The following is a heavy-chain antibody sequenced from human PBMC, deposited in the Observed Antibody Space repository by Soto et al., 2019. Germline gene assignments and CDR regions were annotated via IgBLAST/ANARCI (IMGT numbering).Heavy chain of an antibody. CDR2: IYYNGTT. V-gene: IGHV4-31*03. CDR3: ARGPRQLIWFGDLHD. J-gene: IGHJ4*02. CDR1: GGSISSPNFY. D-gene: IGHD3-10*01. Sequence: PSETLSLTCTVSGGSISSPNFYWSWIRQHPGKVLEWIGHIYYNGTTYYNPTLKSRVSISVDTSKNQFSLKLSSVTAADTAVYYCARGPRQLIWFGDLHDWGRETLVTVSS.